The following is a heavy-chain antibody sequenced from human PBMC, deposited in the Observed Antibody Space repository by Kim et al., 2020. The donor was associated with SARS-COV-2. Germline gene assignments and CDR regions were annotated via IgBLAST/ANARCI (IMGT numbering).Heavy chain of an antibody. Sequence: GGSLRLSCAASGFTFSDNYLNWIRQAPGKGLEWISYISNSDSSIHYADSVKGRFTISRDNATNSLFLQMNSLRVEDTAIYYCARGTFWGWYFDLWGRGT. D-gene: IGHD7-27*01. CDR1: GFTFSDNY. CDR3: ARGTFWGWYFDL. CDR2: ISNSDSSI. J-gene: IGHJ2*01. V-gene: IGHV3-11*01.